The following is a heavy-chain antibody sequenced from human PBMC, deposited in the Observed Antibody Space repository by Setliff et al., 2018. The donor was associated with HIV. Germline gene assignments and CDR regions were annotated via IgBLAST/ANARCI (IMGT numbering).Heavy chain of an antibody. V-gene: IGHV4-59*08. CDR3: ARGHDNKYYYFYYMDV. CDR2: IYSTGST. Sequence: SETLSLTCTVSGASITSHYWSWIRQSPGRELEWIGYIYSTGSTNYNPSLQSRVSISMDASKNKFSLKVTSVTAADTAVYYCARGHDNKYYYFYYMDVWGKGTTVTVSS. J-gene: IGHJ6*03. CDR1: GASITSHY. D-gene: IGHD5-12*01.